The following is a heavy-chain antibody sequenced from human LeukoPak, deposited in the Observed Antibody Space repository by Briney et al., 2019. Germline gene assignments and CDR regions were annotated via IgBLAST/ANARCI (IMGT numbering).Heavy chain of an antibody. CDR3: ARDRVLWFGELSIPFDY. J-gene: IGHJ4*02. V-gene: IGHV1-18*01. CDR1: GYTFTSYG. D-gene: IGHD3-10*01. CDR2: ISAYNGNT. Sequence: ASVKVSCKASGYTFTSYGISWVRQAPGQGLEWMGWISAYNGNTNYAQKLQGRVTMTTDTSTSTAYMEVRSLRSDDTAVYYCARDRVLWFGELSIPFDYWGQGTLVTVSS.